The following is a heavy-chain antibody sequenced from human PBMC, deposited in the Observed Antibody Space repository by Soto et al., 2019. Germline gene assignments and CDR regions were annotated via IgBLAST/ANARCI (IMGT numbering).Heavy chain of an antibody. CDR2: INTDGSST. CDR1: GFTFSSFW. V-gene: IGHV3-74*01. Sequence: EVQLVESGGGLVQPGASLRLSCAVSGFTFSSFWMHWVRQAPGEGLVWVSRINTDGSSTSYADSVKGRFTISRDNAKNTLYLQMNSLRVEDTAMYYCAKRGVDTFGLSYWGQGTLVTVFS. J-gene: IGHJ4*02. CDR3: AKRGVDTFGLSY. D-gene: IGHD3-10*01.